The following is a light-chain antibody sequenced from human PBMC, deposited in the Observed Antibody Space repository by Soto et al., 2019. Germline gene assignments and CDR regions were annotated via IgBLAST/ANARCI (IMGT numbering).Light chain of an antibody. Sequence: EIVLTQSPGTLSLSPGERATLSCRASQSVSSNLAWYQQKPGQSPRLLIYGTSTRATGIPARFSGSGSGTEFTLTISRLEPEDFAVYYCQQHGISHITFGQGTRLEI. CDR2: GTS. J-gene: IGKJ5*01. CDR1: QSVSSN. V-gene: IGKV3-20*01. CDR3: QQHGISHIT.